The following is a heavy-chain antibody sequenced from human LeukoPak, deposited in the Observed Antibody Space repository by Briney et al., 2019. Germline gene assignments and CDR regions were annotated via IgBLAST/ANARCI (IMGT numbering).Heavy chain of an antibody. CDR2: ISGSGGST. CDR3: AKVSSGWRTIDY. D-gene: IGHD6-19*01. J-gene: IGHJ4*02. V-gene: IGHV3-23*01. Sequence: GGSLRLSCAASGFTFSSYWMSWVRQAPGKGLEWVSAISGSGGSTYYADSVKGRFTISRDNSKNTLYLQMNSLRAEDTAVYYCAKVSSGWRTIDYWGQGTLVTVSS. CDR1: GFTFSSYW.